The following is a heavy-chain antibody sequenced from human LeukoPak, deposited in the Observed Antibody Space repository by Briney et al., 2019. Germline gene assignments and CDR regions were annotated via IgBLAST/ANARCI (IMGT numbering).Heavy chain of an antibody. CDR1: GFTFSSYS. CDR2: ISSSSSYI. CDR3: ARGTTGIAVAVPYYFDY. J-gene: IGHJ4*02. V-gene: IGHV3-21*01. Sequence: GGSLRLSCAASGFTFSSYSMNWVRQAPGKGLEWVSFISSSSSYIYYADSVKGRFTISRDNAKNSLYLQMNSLRAEDTAVYYCARGTTGIAVAVPYYFDYWGQGTLVTVSS. D-gene: IGHD6-19*01.